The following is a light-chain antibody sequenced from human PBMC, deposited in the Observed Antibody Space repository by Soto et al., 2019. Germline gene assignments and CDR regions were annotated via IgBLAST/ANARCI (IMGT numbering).Light chain of an antibody. CDR3: QQYNSYPWT. CDR1: QSISSW. CDR2: DAS. V-gene: IGKV1-5*01. Sequence: DIQMTQSPSTLSASVGDRVTITFRASQSISSWLAWYQQKPGKAPKLLIYDASSLESGVPSRFSGSGSGTEFTLTISSLQPDDFATYYCQQYNSYPWTFGQRAKV. J-gene: IGKJ1*01.